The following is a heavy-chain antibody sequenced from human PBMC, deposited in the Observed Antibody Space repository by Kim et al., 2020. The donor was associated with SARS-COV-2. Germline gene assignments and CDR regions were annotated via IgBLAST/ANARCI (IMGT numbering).Heavy chain of an antibody. J-gene: IGHJ4*02. Sequence: SETLSLTCTVSGGSISSYYWSWIRQPPGKGLEWIGYIYYSGSTNYNPSLKSRVTISVDTSKNQFSLKLSSVTAADTAVYYCASGGLQLWFGYWGQGTLVTVSS. CDR3: ASGGLQLWFGY. D-gene: IGHD5-18*01. V-gene: IGHV4-59*01. CDR2: IYYSGST. CDR1: GGSISSYY.